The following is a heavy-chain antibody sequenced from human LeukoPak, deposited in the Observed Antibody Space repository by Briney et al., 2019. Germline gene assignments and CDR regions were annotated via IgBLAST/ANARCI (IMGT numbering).Heavy chain of an antibody. CDR1: GFIFTAYT. CDR3: TRDISYTAFDI. Sequence: GGSLRLSCAASGFIFTAYTINWVRQAPGKGLEWVSSISSSNYIYYADSVRGRFTISRDNPQNPVFLQMNSLRADDTAVYYCTRDISYTAFDIWGQGTMVTVSS. V-gene: IGHV3-21*01. CDR2: ISSSNYI. D-gene: IGHD3-16*02. J-gene: IGHJ3*02.